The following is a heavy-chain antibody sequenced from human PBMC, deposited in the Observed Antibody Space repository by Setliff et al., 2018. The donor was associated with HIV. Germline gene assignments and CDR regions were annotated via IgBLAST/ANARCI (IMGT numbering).Heavy chain of an antibody. V-gene: IGHV4-39*02. CDR2: IYYSGHA. CDR1: GGSIRGTSFY. Sequence: PSETLSLTCSVSGGSIRGTSFYWGWIRQPPGKGLEWIANIYYSGHAYYNPSLESRVSISVDTSKNQFSLKMTSVTAADTAVYYCARDRSTWNYGKNYMDVWGKGTTVTVSS. CDR3: ARDRSTWNYGKNYMDV. J-gene: IGHJ6*03. D-gene: IGHD1-7*01.